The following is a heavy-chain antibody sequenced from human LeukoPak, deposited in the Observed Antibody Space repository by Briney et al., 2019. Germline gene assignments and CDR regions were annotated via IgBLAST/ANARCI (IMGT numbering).Heavy chain of an antibody. D-gene: IGHD1-26*01. J-gene: IGHJ3*02. CDR2: INSDGSSI. Sequence: GGSLRLSCAASGFTFSSYWMHWVRQAPGKGLVWVSRINSDGSSISYADSVKGRFTISRDNAKNTLYLQMNSLRVEDTAVYYCARGSGSYYKLYALDIWGQGTMVTVSS. CDR3: ARGSGSYYKLYALDI. CDR1: GFTFSSYW. V-gene: IGHV3-74*01.